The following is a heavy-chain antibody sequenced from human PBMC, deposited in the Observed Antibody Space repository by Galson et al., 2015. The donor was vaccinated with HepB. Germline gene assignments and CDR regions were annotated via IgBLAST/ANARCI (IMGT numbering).Heavy chain of an antibody. CDR1: GYTFTGYY. J-gene: IGHJ5*02. D-gene: IGHD3-16*01. Sequence: SVKVSCKASGYTFTGYYMHWVRQAPGQGLEWMGRINPNSGGTNYAQKFQGRVTMTRDTSISTAYMELSRLRSDDTAVYYCAREHPLHEGGWFDPWGQGTLVTVSS. V-gene: IGHV1-2*06. CDR2: INPNSGGT. CDR3: AREHPLHEGGWFDP.